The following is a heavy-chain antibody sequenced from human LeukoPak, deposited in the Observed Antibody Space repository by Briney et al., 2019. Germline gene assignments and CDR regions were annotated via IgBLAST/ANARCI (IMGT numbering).Heavy chain of an antibody. Sequence: SETLSLTCTVSGGYIGSYYWSWIRQPAGKGLEWIGRIYTSENNNYNPSLKSRVTMSVAMSTSQFSLRLTSVTAADTAVYYCAREGDYGDYSKSFYYMDVWGKGTTVTVSS. V-gene: IGHV4-4*07. J-gene: IGHJ6*03. D-gene: IGHD4-17*01. CDR1: GGYIGSYY. CDR2: IYTSENN. CDR3: AREGDYGDYSKSFYYMDV.